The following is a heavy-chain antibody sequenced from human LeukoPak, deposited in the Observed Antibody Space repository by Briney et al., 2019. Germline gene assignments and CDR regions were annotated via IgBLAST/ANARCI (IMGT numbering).Heavy chain of an antibody. CDR2: ISGSGSDL. CDR1: GFNLSDYY. CDR3: ARSIGSYYTMDV. J-gene: IGHJ6*02. D-gene: IGHD3-22*01. Sequence: PGGSLRLSCVASGFNLSDYYMNWIRPAPRRGLEWVSYISGSGSDLYYADSVKGRFTISRDNAKNSLYLQMNSLRAEDTAVYYCARSIGSYYTMDVWGQGTTVTVSS. V-gene: IGHV3-11*01.